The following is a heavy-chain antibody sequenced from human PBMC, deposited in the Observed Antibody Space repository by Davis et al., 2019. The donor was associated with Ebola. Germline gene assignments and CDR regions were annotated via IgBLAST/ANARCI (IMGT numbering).Heavy chain of an antibody. J-gene: IGHJ4*02. Sequence: AASVKVSCKASGGTFSSYAISWVRQAPGQGLEWMGRIFPILGIANYAQKFQGRVTITADKSTSTAYMELSSLRSEDTAVYYCARFSGYCSGGSCYLSFDYWGQGTLVTVSS. CDR1: GGTFSSYA. D-gene: IGHD2-15*01. CDR3: ARFSGYCSGGSCYLSFDY. CDR2: IFPILGIA. V-gene: IGHV1-69*04.